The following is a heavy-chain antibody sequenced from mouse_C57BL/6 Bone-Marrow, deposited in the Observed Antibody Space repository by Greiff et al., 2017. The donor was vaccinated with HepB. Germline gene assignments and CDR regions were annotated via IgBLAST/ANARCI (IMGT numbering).Heavy chain of an antibody. CDR2: ISYDGSN. V-gene: IGHV3-6*01. D-gene: IGHD4-1*01. J-gene: IGHJ3*01. Sequence: ESGPGLVKPSQSLSLTCSVTGYSITSGYYWTWIRQFPGNKLEWMGYISYDGSNNYNPSLKNRISITRDTSKNQFFLKLNSVTTEDTATYYCARAPNLSWFAYWGQGTLVTVSA. CDR3: ARAPNLSWFAY. CDR1: GYSITSGYY.